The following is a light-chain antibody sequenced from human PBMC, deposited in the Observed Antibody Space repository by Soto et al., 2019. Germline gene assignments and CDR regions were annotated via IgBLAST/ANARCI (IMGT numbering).Light chain of an antibody. CDR3: QQSSEATWT. CDR2: AAS. CDR1: QSISSY. J-gene: IGKJ1*01. V-gene: IGKV1-39*01. Sequence: IHFTHSPSSLSSSVLYIFTITCRASQSISSYLNWHQQKPGKAPKLLIYAASSLQSGVPSRFSGSGSGTDFTLTISSLQPEDFATYYCQQSSEATWTFGQGTKVDIK.